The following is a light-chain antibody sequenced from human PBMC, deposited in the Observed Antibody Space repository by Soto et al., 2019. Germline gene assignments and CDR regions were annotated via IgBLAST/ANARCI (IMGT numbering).Light chain of an antibody. CDR3: SSYAGSNNYV. CDR2: AVN. Sequence: QSALTQPPSASGSPGQSVTISCTGTSSHVGGYQYVSWYQQYPGKAPKLMIYAVNKRPSGVPDRFSGSRSGNTASLTVSGLQAEDEADYYCSSYAGSNNYVFGTGTKV. CDR1: SSHVGGYQY. J-gene: IGLJ1*01. V-gene: IGLV2-8*01.